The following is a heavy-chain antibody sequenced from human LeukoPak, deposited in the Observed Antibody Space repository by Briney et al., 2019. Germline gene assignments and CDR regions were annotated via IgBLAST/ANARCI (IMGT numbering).Heavy chain of an antibody. CDR2: IWYDGTNK. Sequence: GGSLRLSCAASGSTFSSYAMHWVRQAPGKGLEWVSVIWYDGTNKYYADSVKGRFTISRDNSKNTLYLQMNSLRAEDTAVYYCARDDSGWVDYWGQGTLVTVPS. V-gene: IGHV3-33*01. CDR1: GSTFSSYA. J-gene: IGHJ4*02. D-gene: IGHD6-19*01. CDR3: ARDDSGWVDY.